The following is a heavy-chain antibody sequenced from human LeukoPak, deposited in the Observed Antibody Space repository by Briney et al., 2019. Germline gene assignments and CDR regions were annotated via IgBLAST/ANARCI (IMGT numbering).Heavy chain of an antibody. V-gene: IGHV3-30*02. Sequence: GGSLRLSCVASGFTFSSYGIHWVRQAPGKGLEWVAFIRYDESNKYYADSVKGRFTISRDNYKNAVTLQVSSLRVEDTAVYYCAKDDAWGRFQHWGQGTQVSVSS. D-gene: IGHD3-16*01. CDR1: GFTFSSYG. J-gene: IGHJ1*01. CDR2: IRYDESNK. CDR3: AKDDAWGRFQH.